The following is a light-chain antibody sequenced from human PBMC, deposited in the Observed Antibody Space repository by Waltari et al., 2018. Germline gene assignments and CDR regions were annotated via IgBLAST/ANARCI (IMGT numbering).Light chain of an antibody. Sequence: QSALPQPTPLSGSPGPSITISCTGPSSDVGSYNLVSWYQQHPGKAPKLMIYEVSKRPSGVSNRFSGSKSGNTGSLTISGLQAEDEADYYCCSYAGSSTRYVFGTGTKVTVL. CDR3: CSYAGSSTRYV. V-gene: IGLV2-23*02. CDR2: EVS. CDR1: SSDVGSYNL. J-gene: IGLJ1*01.